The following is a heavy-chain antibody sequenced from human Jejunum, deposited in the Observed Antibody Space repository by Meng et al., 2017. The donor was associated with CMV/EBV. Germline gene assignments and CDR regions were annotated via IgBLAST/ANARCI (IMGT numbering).Heavy chain of an antibody. V-gene: IGHV3-23*01. Sequence: GFAFSSHAMSWVRQAPGRRPEWVAGISGAGLATYYADSVKGRFTISRDNSNSTLFLQMDGLRGDDTAVYFCARDVGYTVTAPFDYWGQGSVVTVSS. CDR3: ARDVGYTVTAPFDY. CDR2: ISGAGLAT. D-gene: IGHD4-11*01. J-gene: IGHJ4*02. CDR1: GFAFSSHA.